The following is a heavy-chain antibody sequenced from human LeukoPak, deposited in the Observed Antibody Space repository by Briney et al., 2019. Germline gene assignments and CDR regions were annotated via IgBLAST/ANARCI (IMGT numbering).Heavy chain of an antibody. J-gene: IGHJ3*02. CDR3: ARDLEMATIGYAFDI. V-gene: IGHV3-7*01. Sequence: GGSLRLSCAASGFTFSSYWMSWVRKAPGKGLEWVANIKKDGSEKYYVDSVKGRFTISRDHAKNSLYLQMNSLRVEHTAVYFCARDLEMATIGYAFDIWGQGTMVTVSS. D-gene: IGHD5-24*01. CDR2: IKKDGSEK. CDR1: GFTFSSYW.